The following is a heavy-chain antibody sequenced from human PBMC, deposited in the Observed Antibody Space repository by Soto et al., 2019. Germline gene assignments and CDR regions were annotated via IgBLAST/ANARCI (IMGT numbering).Heavy chain of an antibody. CDR1: GDGFTCCY. CDR2: INPNSGGT. J-gene: IGHJ5*02. Sequence: GASVKLCCEASGDGFTCCYMHSVRHAPGQGLEWMGWINPNSGGTNYAQRFQGWVTMTRDTSISTAYMELSRLRSDDTAVYYCARGGDALIVYVTEEFDPWGKAPPVTVPQ. D-gene: IGHD2-8*01. V-gene: IGHV1-2*04. CDR3: ARGGDALIVYVTEEFDP.